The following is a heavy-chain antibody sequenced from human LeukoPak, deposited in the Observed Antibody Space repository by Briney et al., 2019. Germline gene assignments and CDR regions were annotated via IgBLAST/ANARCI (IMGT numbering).Heavy chain of an antibody. V-gene: IGHV1-69*08. CDR2: FIPILNTT. Sequence: SVKVSCEASGGTFSGNSITWVRQAPGQGLEWMGRFIPILNTTNYAQDFQGRVTLTADKSTSTAYMELMSLGSEDTAVYYCARETRDSNWNSVAYLDHWGQGTLVTVSS. CDR3: ARETRDSNWNSVAYLDH. D-gene: IGHD1-7*01. J-gene: IGHJ4*02. CDR1: GGTFSGNS.